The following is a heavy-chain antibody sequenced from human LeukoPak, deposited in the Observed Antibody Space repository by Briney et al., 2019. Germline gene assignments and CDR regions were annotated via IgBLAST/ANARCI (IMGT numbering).Heavy chain of an antibody. CDR2: ISSSGSTI. V-gene: IGHV3-48*03. CDR1: GFTVSSNY. Sequence: GGSLRLSCATSGFTVSSNYMTWVRQAPGKGLEWVSYISSSGSTIDYADSVKGRFTISRDNAKNSLYLQMNSLRAEDRAVYYCARGRVDFDYWGQGTLVTVSS. CDR3: ARGRVDFDY. D-gene: IGHD2-15*01. J-gene: IGHJ4*02.